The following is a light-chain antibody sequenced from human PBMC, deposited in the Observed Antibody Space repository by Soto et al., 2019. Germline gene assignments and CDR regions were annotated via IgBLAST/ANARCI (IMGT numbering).Light chain of an antibody. CDR3: KSYAGSNTYV. Sequence: QSVLTQPPSASGSPGQSVNISCTGTKSDIGVYDFVSWYQHHPGKAPRLIIYEVVQRPSGVPDRFSGSKSGNTASLTVSGLQAADEADYFCKSYAGSNTYVFGSGTKVTVL. J-gene: IGLJ1*01. CDR1: KSDIGVYDF. CDR2: EVV. V-gene: IGLV2-8*01.